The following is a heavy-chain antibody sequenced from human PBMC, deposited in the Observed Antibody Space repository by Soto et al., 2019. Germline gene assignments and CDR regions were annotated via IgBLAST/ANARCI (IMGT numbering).Heavy chain of an antibody. CDR3: AKGRSFQLLRTYGMDV. D-gene: IGHD2-2*01. Sequence: QVQLVESGGGVVQPGNSLRLSCAASGFTFSSYAMHWVRQAPGKGLEWVAVISYDGTNKNYVDSVKGRFTISRDNSKNTLFLQLNSLRSEGTAVYYCAKGRSFQLLRTYGMDVWGQGTTVTVSS. J-gene: IGHJ6*02. V-gene: IGHV3-30*18. CDR2: ISYDGTNK. CDR1: GFTFSSYA.